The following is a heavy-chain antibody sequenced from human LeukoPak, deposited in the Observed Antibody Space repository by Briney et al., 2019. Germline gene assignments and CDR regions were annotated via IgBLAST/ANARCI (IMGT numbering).Heavy chain of an antibody. CDR1: GFXFSSYG. CDR3: AKARPAIAARVGYYYGMDV. D-gene: IGHD6-6*01. Sequence: PGGSLRLSCAASGFXFSSYGMHWVRQAPGKGLEWGAVISYDGSNKYYADSVKGRFTISRDNSKNTLYLQMNTLRAEDTAVYYCAKARPAIAARVGYYYGMDVWGQGTTVTVSS. J-gene: IGHJ6*02. V-gene: IGHV3-30*18. CDR2: ISYDGSNK.